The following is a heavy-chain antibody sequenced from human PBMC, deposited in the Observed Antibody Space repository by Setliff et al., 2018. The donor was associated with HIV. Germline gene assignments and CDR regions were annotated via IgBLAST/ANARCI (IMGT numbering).Heavy chain of an antibody. CDR2: MHHGGNS. D-gene: IGHD3-22*01. V-gene: IGHV4-38-2*02. Sequence: PSETLSLTCTVSGYSISSGYYWGWIRQPPGKGLEWIGIMHHGGNSSYNPSLKNRVSISVDTSKNQVSLKLKSVTAADTAVYYCFLFYDDRSGFYWDWGQGTPVTVSS. CDR3: FLFYDDRSGFYWD. J-gene: IGHJ4*02. CDR1: GYSISSGYY.